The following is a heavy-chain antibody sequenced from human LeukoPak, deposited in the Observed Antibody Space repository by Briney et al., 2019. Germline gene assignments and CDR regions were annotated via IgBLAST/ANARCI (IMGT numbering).Heavy chain of an antibody. V-gene: IGHV4-34*01. CDR2: INHSGST. Sequence: SETLSLTCAVYGGSFSGYYWSWIRQPPGKGLEWIGEINHSGSTNYNPSLKSRVTISVDTSKNQFSLELSSVTAADTAVYYCARTGDGGWFDPWGQGTLVTVSS. CDR1: GGSFSGYY. J-gene: IGHJ5*02. D-gene: IGHD3-16*01. CDR3: ARTGDGGWFDP.